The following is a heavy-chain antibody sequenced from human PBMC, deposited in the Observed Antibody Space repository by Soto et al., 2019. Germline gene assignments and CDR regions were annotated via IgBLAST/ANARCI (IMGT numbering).Heavy chain of an antibody. Sequence: QVQLQESGPGLVKPSQTLSLTCNVSGGSITTGGSYWSWIRQHPGKGLEWIGNIYHSGNTYYNPSLKSRLTISVDTSKNHFSLMVDSVTAADTAVYYCARARFQVLYAKPYFDSWGQGTLVTVSS. J-gene: IGHJ5*01. CDR1: GGSITTGGSY. D-gene: IGHD2-2*02. CDR2: IYHSGNT. CDR3: ARARFQVLYAKPYFDS. V-gene: IGHV4-31*03.